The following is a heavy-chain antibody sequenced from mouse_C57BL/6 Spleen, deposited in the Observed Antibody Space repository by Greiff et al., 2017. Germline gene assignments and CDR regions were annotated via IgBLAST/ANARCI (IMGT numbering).Heavy chain of an antibody. Sequence: QVQLQQPGAELVKPGASVKLSCKASGYTFTSYWITWVKQRPGQGLEWIGDIYPGSGSTNYNEKFKSKATLTVDTSSSTAYMQLSSLTAEDSAVYYGARDDGYPCYCDYWGQGTTLTVSS. CDR3: ARDDGYPCYCDY. CDR2: IYPGSGST. V-gene: IGHV1-55*01. D-gene: IGHD2-3*01. CDR1: GYTFTSYW. J-gene: IGHJ2*01.